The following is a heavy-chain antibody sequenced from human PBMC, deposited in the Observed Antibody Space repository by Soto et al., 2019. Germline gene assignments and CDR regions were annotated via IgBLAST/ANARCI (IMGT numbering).Heavy chain of an antibody. J-gene: IGHJ4*02. CDR1: GGTFSSYA. Sequence: ASVKVSCKASGGTFSSYAISWVRQAPGQGLEWMGGIIPIFGTANYAQKFQGRVTITADESTSTAYMELSSLRSEDTAVYYCARPYYYDSSGSHYFDYWGQGTLVTVSS. CDR3: ARPYYYDSSGSHYFDY. CDR2: IIPIFGTA. D-gene: IGHD3-22*01. V-gene: IGHV1-69*13.